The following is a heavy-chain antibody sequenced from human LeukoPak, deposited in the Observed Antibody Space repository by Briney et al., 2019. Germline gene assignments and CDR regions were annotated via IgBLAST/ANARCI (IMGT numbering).Heavy chain of an antibody. D-gene: IGHD1-26*01. CDR2: ISGSGGST. V-gene: IGHV3-23*01. Sequence: GGSLRLSCAASGFTFSSYAMSWVRQAPGRGLEWVSAISGSGGSTYYADSVKGRFTISRDNSKNTLYLQMNSLRAEDTAVYYCAKSPRGSYSACFDYWGQGTLVTVSS. CDR3: AKSPRGSYSACFDY. J-gene: IGHJ4*02. CDR1: GFTFSSYA.